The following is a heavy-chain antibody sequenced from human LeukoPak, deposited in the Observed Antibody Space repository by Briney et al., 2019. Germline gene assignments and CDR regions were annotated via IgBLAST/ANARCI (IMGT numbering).Heavy chain of an antibody. CDR2: ISSSSSYI. Sequence: GGSLRLPCAASGFTFSSCSMNWVRQAPGKGLEWVSSISSSSSYIYYADSVKGRFTISRDNAKNSLYLQMNSLRAEDTAVYYCARAGTMVTPALDIWGQGTMVTVSS. CDR3: ARAGTMVTPALDI. V-gene: IGHV3-21*01. J-gene: IGHJ3*02. CDR1: GFTFSSCS. D-gene: IGHD4-23*01.